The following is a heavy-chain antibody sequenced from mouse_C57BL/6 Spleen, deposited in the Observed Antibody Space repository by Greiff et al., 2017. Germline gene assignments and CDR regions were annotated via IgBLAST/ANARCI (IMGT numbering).Heavy chain of an antibody. J-gene: IGHJ4*01. D-gene: IGHD4-1*01. CDR2: ISSGSSTI. Sequence: EVKLQESGGGLVKPGGSLKLSCAASGFTFSDYGMHWVRQAPEKGLEWVAYISSGSSTIYYADTVKGRFTLSRDHAKNTLFLQMTSLRSEDTAMYYCARNWAYAMDYWGQGTSVTVSS. CDR3: ARNWAYAMDY. CDR1: GFTFSDYG. V-gene: IGHV5-17*01.